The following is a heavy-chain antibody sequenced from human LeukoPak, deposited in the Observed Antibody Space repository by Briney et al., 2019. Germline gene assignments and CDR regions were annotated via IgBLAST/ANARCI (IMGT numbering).Heavy chain of an antibody. D-gene: IGHD3-10*01. CDR3: VKYGADV. CDR2: ISGSDGST. V-gene: IGHV3-23*01. J-gene: IGHJ6*02. Sequence: PGGSLRLSCAASRFTFSTYAMSWVRQPPGKGLEWVSAISGSDGSTYYADSVEGRFTISRDNSKNTLYLQMNSLRAEDTAVYYCVKYGADVWGQGTTVTVSS. CDR1: RFTFSTYA.